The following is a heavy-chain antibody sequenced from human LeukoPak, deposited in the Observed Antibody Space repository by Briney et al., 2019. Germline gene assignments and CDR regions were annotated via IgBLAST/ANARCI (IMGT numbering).Heavy chain of an antibody. D-gene: IGHD6-6*01. Sequence: GSLRLSCAASRFTSSNHAMSWVRQAPGKGLEWVSAISGSYTWYADSVKGRFTISTDNSKNTLYLQMNSLRAEDTALYYCAKGSSSSRPYYFDYWGQGTLVTVSS. J-gene: IGHJ4*02. V-gene: IGHV3-23*01. CDR2: ISGSYT. CDR1: RFTSSNHA. CDR3: AKGSSSSRPYYFDY.